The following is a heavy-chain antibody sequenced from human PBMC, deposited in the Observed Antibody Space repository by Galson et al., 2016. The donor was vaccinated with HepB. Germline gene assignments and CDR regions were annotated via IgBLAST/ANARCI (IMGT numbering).Heavy chain of an antibody. CDR2: ISGSGGRT. CDR3: ARLVENWNEAGRFDS. D-gene: IGHD1-1*01. J-gene: IGHJ4*02. CDR1: GFRFSSYA. Sequence: SLRLSCAASGFRFSSYAVSWVRQAPGKGLEWVSGISGSGGRTYYADSVRGRFTISRDNAKNSLYLQMNSLRAEDTAVYYCARLVENWNEAGRFDSWGQGTLVTVSS. V-gene: IGHV3-23*01.